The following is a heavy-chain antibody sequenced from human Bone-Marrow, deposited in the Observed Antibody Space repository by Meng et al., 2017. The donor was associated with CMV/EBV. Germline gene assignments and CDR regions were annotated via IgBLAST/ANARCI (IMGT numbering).Heavy chain of an antibody. D-gene: IGHD3-3*01. J-gene: IGHJ6*02. CDR2: INPNSGGT. CDR1: GDTFTGYY. V-gene: IGHV1-2*02. CDR3: ARDRATITSFGVAGLGMDD. Sequence: ASVKVSCKAFGDTFTGYYMHWVRQAPGQGLEWMGWINPNSGGTNYAQKLQGRVTMTRDTSISTAYMELSRLRSDATAVYYCARDRATITSFGVAGLGMDDWGQGTTVTVSS.